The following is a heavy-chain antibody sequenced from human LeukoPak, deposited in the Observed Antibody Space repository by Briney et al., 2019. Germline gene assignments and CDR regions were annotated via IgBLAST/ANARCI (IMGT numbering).Heavy chain of an antibody. V-gene: IGHV4-59*12. CDR3: ARDISY. CDR1: GGSISSYY. CDR2: IYHSGST. J-gene: IGHJ4*02. Sequence: SETLSLTCTISGGSISSYYWSWIRQPPGKGLEWIGEIYHSGSTNYNPSLKSRVTISVDKSKNQFSLKLSSVTAADTAVYYCARDISYWGQGTLVTVSS.